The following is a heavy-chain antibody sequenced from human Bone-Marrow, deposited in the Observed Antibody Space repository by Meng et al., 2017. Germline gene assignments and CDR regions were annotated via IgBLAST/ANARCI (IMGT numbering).Heavy chain of an antibody. V-gene: IGHV3-53*01. D-gene: IGHD4-17*01. Sequence: GGSLRLSCAASGFTVSSNYMSWVRQAPGKGLEWVSVIYSGGSTYYADSVKGRFTISRDNSKNTLYLQMNSLRAEDTAVYYCASGLRLTDDYGDYGGGHHDAFAIWGQGTMVNVSS. CDR1: GFTVSSNY. J-gene: IGHJ3*02. CDR3: ASGLRLTDDYGDYGGGHHDAFAI. CDR2: IYSGGST.